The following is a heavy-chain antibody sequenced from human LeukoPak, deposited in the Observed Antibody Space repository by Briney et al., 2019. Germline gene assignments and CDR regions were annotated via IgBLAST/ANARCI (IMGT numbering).Heavy chain of an antibody. Sequence: GGSLRLSCAASGFTFSSYWMSWVRQAAGKGLEWVATIRQDGTDKYYVDSVSGQFTISRDNAKNSLFLQMNSLRAEETAVYYCAKEKLWFGESNFDYWGQGTLVTVSS. D-gene: IGHD3-10*01. J-gene: IGHJ4*02. V-gene: IGHV3-7*03. CDR2: IRQDGTDK. CDR1: GFTFSSYW. CDR3: AKEKLWFGESNFDY.